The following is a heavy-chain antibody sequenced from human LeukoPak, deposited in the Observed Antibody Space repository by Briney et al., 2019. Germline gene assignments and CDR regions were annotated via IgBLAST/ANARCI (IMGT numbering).Heavy chain of an antibody. CDR3: AAMSSRFEYYFDY. CDR2: IHYSGSS. D-gene: IGHD5/OR15-5a*01. V-gene: IGHV4-39*01. Sequence: SETLSLTCTVSGGSISSSSFSWGWIRQPPGKGLQWIGNIHYSGSSYYNPSLKSRVTISVDTSRNIFSLKMHSVTAADTAVYYCAAMSSRFEYYFDYWGQGTLVPVSS. J-gene: IGHJ4*02. CDR1: GGSISSSSFS.